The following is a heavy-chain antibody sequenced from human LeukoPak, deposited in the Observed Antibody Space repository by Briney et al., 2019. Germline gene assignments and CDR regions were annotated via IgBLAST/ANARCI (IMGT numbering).Heavy chain of an antibody. V-gene: IGHV1-8*01. CDR2: MNPNSGNI. D-gene: IGHD6-19*01. CDR1: GYTFTSYD. Sequence: GASVKVSCKASGYTFTSYDINWVRQATGQGLEWMGWMNPNSGNIGYAQKFQGRVTMTRNTSISTAYMELSSLRSEDTAVYYCARLGIAVAGTGFDYWGQGTLVTVSS. J-gene: IGHJ4*02. CDR3: ARLGIAVAGTGFDY.